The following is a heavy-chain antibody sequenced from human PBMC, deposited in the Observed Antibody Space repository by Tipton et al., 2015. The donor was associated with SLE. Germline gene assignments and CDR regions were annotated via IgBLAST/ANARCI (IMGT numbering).Heavy chain of an antibody. CDR1: GFIFSDYY. D-gene: IGHD2-15*01. V-gene: IGHV3-11*01. CDR3: ARGASGGGWYFDY. Sequence: SLRLSCSASGFIFSDYYISWIRQAPGKGLEWVSYISSSGTTTYSADSVQGRVTITRDYAKNSLFLEMNSLRAEDTAVYYCARGASGGGWYFDYWGQGTLVTVSS. CDR2: ISSSGTTT. J-gene: IGHJ4*02.